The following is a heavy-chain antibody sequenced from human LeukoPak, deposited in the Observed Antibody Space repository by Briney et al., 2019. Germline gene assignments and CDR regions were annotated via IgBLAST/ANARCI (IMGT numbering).Heavy chain of an antibody. CDR2: INPSGGST. D-gene: IGHD4-17*01. J-gene: IGHJ6*02. CDR1: GYTFTSYY. V-gene: IGHV1-46*01. Sequence: ASVKVSCKASGYTFTSYYMHWVRQAPGQGLEWMGIINPSGGSTSYAQKFQGRVTMTTDTSTSTVYMELSSLRSEDTAVYYCAREHPNDYALYGMDVWGQGTTVTVSS. CDR3: AREHPNDYALYGMDV.